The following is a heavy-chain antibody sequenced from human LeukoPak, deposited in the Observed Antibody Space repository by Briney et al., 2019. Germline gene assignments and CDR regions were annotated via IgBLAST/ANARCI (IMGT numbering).Heavy chain of an antibody. J-gene: IGHJ4*02. Sequence: ASVKVSCKASGYTFTSYGISWVRQAPGQGLEWMGWISAYNGNTNYAQNLQGRVTMTTDTSTSTAYMELRSLRSDDTAVYYCARGADILTGYSYFDYWGQGTLVTVSS. CDR1: GYTFTSYG. V-gene: IGHV1-18*01. D-gene: IGHD3-9*01. CDR3: ARGADILTGYSYFDY. CDR2: ISAYNGNT.